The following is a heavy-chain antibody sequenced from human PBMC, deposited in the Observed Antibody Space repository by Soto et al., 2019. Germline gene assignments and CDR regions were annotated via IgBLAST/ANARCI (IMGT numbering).Heavy chain of an antibody. J-gene: IGHJ5*02. D-gene: IGHD6-13*01. CDR1: GAPMNSYH. CDR2: IHSSGST. CDR3: ARDQGVAAAGITWFDP. V-gene: IGHV4-4*07. Sequence: SETLSLTCTVSGAPMNSYHWSWIRQPAGKGLEWIGHIHSSGSTNYNPSLKSRVTMSVDTSKNQFSLRLMSLTAADTAVYYCARDQGVAAAGITWFDPWGQGSLVTVSS.